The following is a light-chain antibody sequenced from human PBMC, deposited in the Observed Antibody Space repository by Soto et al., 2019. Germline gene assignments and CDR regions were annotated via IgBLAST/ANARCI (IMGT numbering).Light chain of an antibody. V-gene: IGLV2-14*01. CDR3: SSYTRTSTWV. J-gene: IGLJ3*02. CDR2: EVS. Sequence: QSVLTQPASVSGSPGQSITISCTGTSSDVGGYKYVSWYLQHPGKAPKLMIYEVSNRPSGVSNRFSGSKSGNTASLTISGLQAEDEADYYCSSYTRTSTWVFGGGTKVTVL. CDR1: SSDVGGYKY.